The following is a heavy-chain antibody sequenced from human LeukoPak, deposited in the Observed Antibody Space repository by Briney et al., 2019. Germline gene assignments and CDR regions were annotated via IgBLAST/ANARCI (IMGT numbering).Heavy chain of an antibody. J-gene: IGHJ4*02. Sequence: GGSLRLSCAASGFTFSSYAMSWVRQAPGRGLEWVSAISGSGGSTYYADSVKGRFTISRDNSKNTLYLQMNSLRAEDTAVYYCAKVPLSGSYFIDYWGQGTLVTVSS. CDR1: GFTFSSYA. CDR2: ISGSGGST. V-gene: IGHV3-23*01. CDR3: AKVPLSGSYFIDY. D-gene: IGHD1-26*01.